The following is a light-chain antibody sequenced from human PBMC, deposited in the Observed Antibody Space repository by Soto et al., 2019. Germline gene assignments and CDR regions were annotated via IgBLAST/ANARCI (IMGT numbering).Light chain of an antibody. CDR1: SSDVGGYNY. CDR2: DVT. V-gene: IGLV2-11*01. Sequence: QSALTQPRSVSGSPGQSVTISCTGTSSDVGGYNYVSWYQQHPDKAPKLMICDVTKRPSGVPDRFSGSKSGNTASLTISGLQAEDEADYFCCSYAGSYAWVFGGGTKLTVL. J-gene: IGLJ3*02. CDR3: CSYAGSYAWV.